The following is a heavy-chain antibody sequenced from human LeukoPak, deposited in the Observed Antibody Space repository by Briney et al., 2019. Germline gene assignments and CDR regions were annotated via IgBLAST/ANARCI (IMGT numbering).Heavy chain of an antibody. V-gene: IGHV1-8*01. D-gene: IGHD2-15*01. CDR3: ARVVVVAATRGTWYFDL. CDR2: MNPNSGNT. J-gene: IGHJ2*01. Sequence: ASVKVSCKASGYTFTSYDINWVRQATGQGLEWMGWMNPNSGNTGYAQKFQGRVTMTRNTSISTAYMELRSLRSDDTAVYYCARVVVVAATRGTWYFDLWGRGTLVTVSS. CDR1: GYTFTSYD.